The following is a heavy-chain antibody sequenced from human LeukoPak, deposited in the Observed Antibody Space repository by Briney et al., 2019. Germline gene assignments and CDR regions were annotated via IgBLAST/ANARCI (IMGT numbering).Heavy chain of an antibody. Sequence: PGGSLRLSCAASGFTFNTYEMSWVRQPPGKGLEWIGEINHSGSTNYNPSLRSRVTISVDTSKNQFSLKFTSMTAADTAVYYCARSSKTQWLSPGDGFDIWGRGTLVTVSS. CDR1: GFTFNTYE. CDR3: ARSSKTQWLSPGDGFDI. J-gene: IGHJ3*02. D-gene: IGHD6-19*01. V-gene: IGHV4-34*01. CDR2: INHSGST.